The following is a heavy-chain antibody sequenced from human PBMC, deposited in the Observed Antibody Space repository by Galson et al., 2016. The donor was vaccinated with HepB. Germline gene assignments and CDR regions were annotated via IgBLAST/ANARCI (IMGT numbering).Heavy chain of an antibody. CDR2: INTDGSET. V-gene: IGHV3-74*01. Sequence: SLRLSCAASAFTFRTYYMYWVRQTPGKGLVWVARINTDGSETAYVDSVKGRFTISRDNSKNTLYLQMNSFHQGPIGLPPGTLLQEHLWG. CDR1: AFTFRTYY. CDR3: TLLQEHL. J-gene: IGHJ6*01.